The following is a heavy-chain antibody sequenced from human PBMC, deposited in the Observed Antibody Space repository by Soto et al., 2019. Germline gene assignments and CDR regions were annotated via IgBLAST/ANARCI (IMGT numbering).Heavy chain of an antibody. CDR2: HIPIFGTA. J-gene: IGHJ1*01. Sequence: QVQLVQSGADVKKPGSSVKVSCKDSGGTFSSYAISWVRQAPGQGLEWMGGHIPIFGTAYYAQKFQGRVTFTADETTSTAYMELSSLRSEDTVGYDSAEVGWEPHEASSEYSQHWGQGTLVTVSS. CDR3: AEVGWEPHEASSEYSQH. D-gene: IGHD1-26*01. CDR1: GGTFSSYA. V-gene: IGHV1-69*01.